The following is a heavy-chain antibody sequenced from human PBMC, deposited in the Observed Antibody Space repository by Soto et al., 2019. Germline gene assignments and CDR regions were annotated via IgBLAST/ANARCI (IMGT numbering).Heavy chain of an antibody. Sequence: SVKVSCKASGGTFSSYTISWVRQAPGQGLEWMGRIIPILGIANYAQKFQGRVTITADKSTSTAYMELSSLRSEDTAVYYCASRVYDILNTDYYYYGMDVWGQGTTVTV. V-gene: IGHV1-69*02. CDR2: IIPILGIA. D-gene: IGHD3-9*01. CDR3: ASRVYDILNTDYYYYGMDV. CDR1: GGTFSSYT. J-gene: IGHJ6*02.